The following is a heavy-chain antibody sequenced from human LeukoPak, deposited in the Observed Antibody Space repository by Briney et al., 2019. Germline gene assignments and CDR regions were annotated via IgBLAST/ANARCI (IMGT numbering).Heavy chain of an antibody. V-gene: IGHV4-34*01. Sequence: PSETLSLTCAVYGGSFSGYYWSWIRQPPGKGLEWIGEINHSGSTNYNPSLKSRVTISVDTPKNQFSLKLSSVTAADTAVYYCARAGLYSSSWNFDYWGQGTLVTVSS. J-gene: IGHJ4*02. D-gene: IGHD6-13*01. CDR3: ARAGLYSSSWNFDY. CDR2: INHSGST. CDR1: GGSFSGYY.